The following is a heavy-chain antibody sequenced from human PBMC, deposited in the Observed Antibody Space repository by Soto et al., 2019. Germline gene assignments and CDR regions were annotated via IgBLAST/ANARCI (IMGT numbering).Heavy chain of an antibody. CDR1: GFSLTTSGVG. J-gene: IGHJ4*02. CDR2: IYWDDDK. Sequence: QITLNESGPTVVRPTETLTLTCRFSGFSLTTSGVGVGWIRQSPGKAPEWLALIYWDDDKRYSASLKSRLTLPKDTSKNQVVLTVSDLDPTDTATYSCAHRVLRTVFGLVTTTAIYFDFWGQGTPVAVSS. D-gene: IGHD3-3*01. CDR3: AHRVLRTVFGLVTTTAIYFDF. V-gene: IGHV2-5*02.